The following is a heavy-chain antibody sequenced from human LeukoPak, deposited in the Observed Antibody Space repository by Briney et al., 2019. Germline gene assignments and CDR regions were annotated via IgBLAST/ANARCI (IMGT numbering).Heavy chain of an antibody. CDR2: ISSSSSYI. CDR3: ARDHSSGPHNWFDP. V-gene: IGHV3-21*01. J-gene: IGHJ5*02. CDR1: GFTFSSYS. Sequence: GGSLRLSCAASGFTFSSYSMNWVRQAPGKGLEWVSSISSSSSYIYYADSVKGRFTISRDNAKNSLYLQMNSLRAEDTAVYYCARDHSSGPHNWFDPWGQGTLVTVSS. D-gene: IGHD3-22*01.